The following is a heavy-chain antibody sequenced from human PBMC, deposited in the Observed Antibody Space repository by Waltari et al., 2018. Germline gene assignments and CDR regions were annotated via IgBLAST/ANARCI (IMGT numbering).Heavy chain of an antibody. V-gene: IGHV4-39*01. CDR1: GHSITNSS. CDR2: VLYSEPVT. Sequence: QLQLHESGPGEVKASETLSLTCSVSGHSITNSSWAWVRQPPGNGLEWIGTVLYSEPVTFYNPSLKSRVAISVDASRNEVSLTLTSVTAADTAIYFCARSISVTDYGMDLWGRGTNVTVS. CDR3: ARSISVTDYGMDL. J-gene: IGHJ6*02. D-gene: IGHD2-21*02.